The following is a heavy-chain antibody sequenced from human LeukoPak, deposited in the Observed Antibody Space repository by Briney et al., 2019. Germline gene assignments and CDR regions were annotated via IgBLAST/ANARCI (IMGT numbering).Heavy chain of an antibody. CDR1: GGSITSHH. J-gene: IGHJ6*02. CDR2: IYFSGTT. Sequence: PSETLSLTCTVSGGSITSHHWSWIRQPPGKALEWIGYIYFSGTTNYNPSLKSRVTISGDTSRNQFSLMLRSVTAEDTAVYYCARGAVGIVVVPAAMSNYGMDVWGQGTTVTVSS. D-gene: IGHD2-2*01. CDR3: ARGAVGIVVVPAAMSNYGMDV. V-gene: IGHV4-59*11.